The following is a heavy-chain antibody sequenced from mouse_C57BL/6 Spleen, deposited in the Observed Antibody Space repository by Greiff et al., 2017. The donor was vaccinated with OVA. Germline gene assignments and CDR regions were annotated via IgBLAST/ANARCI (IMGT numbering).Heavy chain of an antibody. CDR2: IRLKSDNYAT. CDR1: GFTFSNYW. V-gene: IGHV6-3*01. Sequence: EVKLEESGGGLVQPGGSMKLSCVASGFTFSNYWMNWVRQSPEKGLEWVAQIRLKSDNYATHYAESVKGRFTISRDDSKRSVYLQMNNLRAEDTGIYYCTAPLTGFAYWGQGTLVTVSA. J-gene: IGHJ3*01. CDR3: TAPLTGFAY. D-gene: IGHD4-1*01.